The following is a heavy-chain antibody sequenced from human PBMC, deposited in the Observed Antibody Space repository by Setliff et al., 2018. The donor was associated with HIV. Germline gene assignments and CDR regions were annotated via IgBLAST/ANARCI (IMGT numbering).Heavy chain of an antibody. CDR2: IYPGDSYT. V-gene: IGHV5-51*01. Sequence: GESLKISCKGSGYSFTSYWIGWVRQMPGKGLEWMGIIYPGDSYTHYSPSFQGHITISIDKSISSASLHWSSLRTSDTAIYYCARHFGYNPGWFDSWGQGTLVTVSS. CDR1: GYSFTSYW. J-gene: IGHJ5*01. CDR3: ARHFGYNPGWFDS. D-gene: IGHD3-10*01.